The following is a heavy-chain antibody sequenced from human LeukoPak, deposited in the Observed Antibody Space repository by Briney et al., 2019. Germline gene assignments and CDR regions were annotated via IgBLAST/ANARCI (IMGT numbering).Heavy chain of an antibody. CDR2: ISSSGSTI. Sequence: GGSLRLSCAVSGFTFSSYEMNWVRQAPGKGLEWVSYISSSGSTIYYADSVKGRFTISRDNAKNSLYLQMNSLRAEDTAIYYCARAPDSSYDWYFDLWGRGTLVTVSS. CDR3: ARAPDSSYDWYFDL. CDR1: GFTFSSYE. J-gene: IGHJ2*01. D-gene: IGHD5-12*01. V-gene: IGHV3-48*03.